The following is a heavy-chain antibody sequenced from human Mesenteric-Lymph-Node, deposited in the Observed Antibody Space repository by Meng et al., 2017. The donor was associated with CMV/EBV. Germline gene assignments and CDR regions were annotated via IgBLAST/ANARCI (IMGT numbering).Heavy chain of an antibody. V-gene: IGHV3-74*01. CDR3: AKEGNSRYYYGMDV. CDR2: IRNDGSKT. D-gene: IGHD3-16*02. Sequence: GESLKISCAASGFTFSSYWMYWVRQAPGKGLEWVSRIRNDGSKTDYADSVKGRFTISRDNAKNTVYLQMNSLRADDTAVYFCAKEGNSRYYYGMDVWGQGTTVTVSS. CDR1: GFTFSSYW. J-gene: IGHJ6*02.